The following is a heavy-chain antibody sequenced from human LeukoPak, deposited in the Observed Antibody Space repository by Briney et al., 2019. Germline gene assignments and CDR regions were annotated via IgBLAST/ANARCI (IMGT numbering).Heavy chain of an antibody. CDR2: IYTRRST. CDR3: ARGPGRLGYCSGGSCQGYWFDP. Sequence: PSQTLSLTCTVSGGSISSGSYYWSWIRQPAGKGLEWIGRIYTRRSTSYNPSLKSRVTISVDAPKNQLSLKLSSVTAAATAVYYCARGPGRLGYCSGGSCQGYWFDPWGQGTLVTVSS. CDR1: GGSISSGSYY. V-gene: IGHV4-61*02. J-gene: IGHJ5*02. D-gene: IGHD2-15*01.